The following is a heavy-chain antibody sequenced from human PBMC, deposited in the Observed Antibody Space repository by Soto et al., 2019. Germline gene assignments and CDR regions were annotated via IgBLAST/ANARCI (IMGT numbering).Heavy chain of an antibody. Sequence: RASVKVSCKTSGCTFRSYAMHWVRQAPGQRLEWMGWINTGTGHTKYSQKMQGRVTLTSDASAHTAYMELSRLTSEDTAVYYCARADGYNFDTWFDPWGQGTLVTVSS. CDR2: INTGTGHT. CDR1: GCTFRSYA. J-gene: IGHJ5*02. CDR3: ARADGYNFDTWFDP. V-gene: IGHV1-3*04. D-gene: IGHD1-1*01.